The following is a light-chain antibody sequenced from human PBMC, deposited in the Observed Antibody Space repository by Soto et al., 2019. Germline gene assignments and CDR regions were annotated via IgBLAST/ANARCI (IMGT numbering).Light chain of an antibody. V-gene: IGKV3-15*01. J-gene: IGKJ1*01. Sequence: EIVMTQSPVTLSVSPGERATLSCRASQTINNNLAWYQQKAGQGPRLLIYAASTRATGISARFSGSGSGTEFTLTISSPQSEDFAVYYCQQYENWPWTFGQGTKVEIK. CDR1: QTINNN. CDR2: AAS. CDR3: QQYENWPWT.